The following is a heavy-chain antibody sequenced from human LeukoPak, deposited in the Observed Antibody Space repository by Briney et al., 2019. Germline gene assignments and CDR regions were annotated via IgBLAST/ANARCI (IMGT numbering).Heavy chain of an antibody. Sequence: GGSLRLSCTAAGFTFNNYAMSWVRQAPGKGLEWVSHISDSGGKTYYADSVKGRFTISRDNSKNTLHLQMNSLRPEDTAVYYCAKDWRCASPSCYGPSDPLYYNWSDPWGQGTLVTVSS. J-gene: IGHJ5*02. D-gene: IGHD2-2*01. CDR1: GFTFNNYA. V-gene: IGHV3-23*01. CDR2: ISDSGGKT. CDR3: AKDWRCASPSCYGPSDPLYYNWSDP.